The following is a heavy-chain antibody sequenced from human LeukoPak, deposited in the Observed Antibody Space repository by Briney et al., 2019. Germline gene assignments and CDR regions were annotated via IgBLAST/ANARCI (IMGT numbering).Heavy chain of an antibody. Sequence: PSETLSLTCTVSGGSISSYFWSWIRQPPGKGLEWIGYVYDSGSTNYNPSLKSRVSLSVDTSTNPFSLKLCSVTAADTAVYYCAREAYCGGDCYSGFDYWGQGTLVTVSS. CDR2: VYDSGST. V-gene: IGHV4-59*01. J-gene: IGHJ4*02. D-gene: IGHD2-21*02. CDR1: GGSISSYF. CDR3: AREAYCGGDCYSGFDY.